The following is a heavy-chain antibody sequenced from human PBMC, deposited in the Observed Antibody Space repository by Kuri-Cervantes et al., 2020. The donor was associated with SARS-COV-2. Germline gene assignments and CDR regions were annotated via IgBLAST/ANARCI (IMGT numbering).Heavy chain of an antibody. J-gene: IGHJ5*02. CDR1: GYTFTGYY. D-gene: IGHD3-10*01. CDR3: ARDRGSNNWFDP. CDR2: IIPIFGTA. V-gene: IGHV1-69*13. Sequence: SVKVSCKASGYTFTGYYMHWVRQAPGQGLEWMGWIIPIFGTANYAQKFQGRVTITADESTSTAYMELSSLRSEDTAVYYCARDRGSNNWFDPWGQGTLVTVSS.